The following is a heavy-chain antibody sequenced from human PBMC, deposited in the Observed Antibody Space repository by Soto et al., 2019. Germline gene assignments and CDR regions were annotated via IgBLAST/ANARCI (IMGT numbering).Heavy chain of an antibody. CDR1: GFTFSSYW. J-gene: IGHJ4*02. CDR2: IKQDGSEK. Sequence: EVQLVESGGGLVQPGGSLRLSCAASGFTFSSYWMSWDRQAPGKGLEWVANIKQDGSEKYYVDSVKGRFTISRDNAKNSLYLQMNSLRAEDTAVYYCARDGEYYYGSGVDYWGQGTLVTVSS. D-gene: IGHD3-10*01. V-gene: IGHV3-7*03. CDR3: ARDGEYYYGSGVDY.